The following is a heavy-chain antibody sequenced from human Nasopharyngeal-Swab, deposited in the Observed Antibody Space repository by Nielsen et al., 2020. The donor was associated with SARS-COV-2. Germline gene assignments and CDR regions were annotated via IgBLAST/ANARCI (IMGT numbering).Heavy chain of an antibody. D-gene: IGHD4-17*01. CDR3: ARHRGLRSYYYGMDV. J-gene: IGHJ6*02. CDR2: IYYSGST. Sequence: SETLSLTCTVSGGSISSSSYYWGWIRQPPGKGLEWIGSIYYSGSTYYNPSLKSRVTISVDTSKNQFSLKLSSVTAAETAVYCCARHRGLRSYYYGMDVWGQGTTVTVSS. CDR1: GGSISSSSYY. V-gene: IGHV4-39*01.